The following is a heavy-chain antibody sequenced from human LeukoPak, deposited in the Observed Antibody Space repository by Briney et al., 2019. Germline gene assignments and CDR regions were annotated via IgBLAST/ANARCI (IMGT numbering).Heavy chain of an antibody. D-gene: IGHD4-17*01. V-gene: IGHV3-30*02. Sequence: GGSLRLSCAASGFSFSGYGMHWVRQVPGKGLGWVAFIRYDGSTKFYTDSVKGRFAISRDNSKNTLSLQMNSLRTEDTAVYYCAALHTGTFVDYWGQGTLVTVSS. CDR3: AALHTGTFVDY. CDR2: IRYDGSTK. J-gene: IGHJ4*02. CDR1: GFSFSGYG.